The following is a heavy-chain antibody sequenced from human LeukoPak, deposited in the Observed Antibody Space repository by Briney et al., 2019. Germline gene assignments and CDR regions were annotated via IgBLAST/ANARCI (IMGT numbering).Heavy chain of an antibody. V-gene: IGHV3-30*02. J-gene: IGHJ4*02. CDR3: AKDRDYGGNSGYFDY. CDR2: IRYDGSNK. D-gene: IGHD4-23*01. CDR1: GFAFRNYA. Sequence: GGSLRLSCAASGFAFRNYAMHWVRQAPGKGLDWVAFIRYDGSNKYYADSVKGRFTISRDNSKNTLYLQMNSLRAEDTAVYYCAKDRDYGGNSGYFDYWGQGTLVTVSS.